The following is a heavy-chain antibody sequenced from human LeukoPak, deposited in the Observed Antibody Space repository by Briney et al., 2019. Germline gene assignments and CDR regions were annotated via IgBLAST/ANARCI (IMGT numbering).Heavy chain of an antibody. CDR1: GFAFSTYA. Sequence: GGSLRLSCAASGFAFSTYAMSWVRQAPGKGLEWVSAISNSGSSTYCADSVKGRFTISRDTSKNTLYLQMNSLRAEDTAVYYCAKGRTLDYWGQGTLVTVSS. J-gene: IGHJ4*02. CDR3: AKGRTLDY. V-gene: IGHV3-23*01. CDR2: ISNSGSST.